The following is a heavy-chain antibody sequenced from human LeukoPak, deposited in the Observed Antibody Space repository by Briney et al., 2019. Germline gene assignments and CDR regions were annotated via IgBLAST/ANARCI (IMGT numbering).Heavy chain of an antibody. J-gene: IGHJ2*01. CDR2: ISSSSSYI. V-gene: IGHV3-21*01. Sequence: GGSLRLSCAASGFTFSSYSMNWVRQAPGKGLEWVSSISSSSSYIYYADSVKGRFTISRDNAKNSLYLQMNSLRAEDTAVYYCARDPSLRWYFDLWGRGTLVTVSS. CDR1: GFTFSSYS. CDR3: ARDPSLRWYFDL.